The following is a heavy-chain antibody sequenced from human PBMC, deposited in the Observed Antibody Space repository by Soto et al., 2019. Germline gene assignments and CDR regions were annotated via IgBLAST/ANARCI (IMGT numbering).Heavy chain of an antibody. J-gene: IGHJ6*02. CDR2: ISYDGNNK. CDR1: GFTFSSYA. Sequence: QVQLVESGGGVVQPGRSQRLSCAASGFTFSSYAMHWVRQAPGKGLEWVAVISYDGNNKYYADSVKGRFTISRDNSKNTLYLQMNSLRAEDTAVYYCARERYCGSTSCYRRYYYYYGMDVWGQGTTVTVSS. D-gene: IGHD2-2*01. CDR3: ARERYCGSTSCYRRYYYYYGMDV. V-gene: IGHV3-30-3*01.